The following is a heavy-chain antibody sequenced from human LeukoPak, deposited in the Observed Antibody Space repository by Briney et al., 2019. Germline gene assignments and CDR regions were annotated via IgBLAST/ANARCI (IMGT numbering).Heavy chain of an antibody. V-gene: IGHV4-59*08. CDR1: GGSISSYY. CDR2: IYYSGST. D-gene: IGHD3-22*01. J-gene: IGHJ6*02. CDR3: ARLLYDSSGYIYGMDV. Sequence: PSETLSLTCTVSGGSISSYYWSWIRQPPGKGLEWIGYIYYSGSTNYNPSLKSRVTISVDTSKNQFSLKLSPVTTADTAVYYCARLLYDSSGYIYGMDVWGQGTTVTVSS.